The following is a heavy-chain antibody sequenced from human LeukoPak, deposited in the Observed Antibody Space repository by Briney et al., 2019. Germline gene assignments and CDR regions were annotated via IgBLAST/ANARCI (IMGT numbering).Heavy chain of an antibody. V-gene: IGHV3-7*01. J-gene: IGHJ5*02. CDR3: AREGGSGWYSGWFDP. D-gene: IGHD6-19*01. CDR2: IKIDGSEK. Sequence: GGSLRLSCAASGFTFSTYWMSWVRQAPGKGLEWVANIKIDGSEKKYVDSVKGRFTISRDNAKNSLYLQMNSLRAEDTAVYYCAREGGSGWYSGWFDPWGQGTLVTVSS. CDR1: GFTFSTYW.